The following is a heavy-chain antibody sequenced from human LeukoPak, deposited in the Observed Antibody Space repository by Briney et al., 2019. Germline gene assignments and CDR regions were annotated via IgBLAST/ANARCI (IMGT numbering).Heavy chain of an antibody. D-gene: IGHD2-15*01. CDR2: VRSKTDGGTA. V-gene: IGHV3-15*07. CDR3: AIDPRAAVSPFDY. Sequence: GGSLRLSCAASGFSFTNVWMNWVRQAPGKGLEWVGRVRSKTDGGTADYAAPLKGRFSISRDDSKNTVYLQMSSLKTDDTAVYYCAIDPRAAVSPFDYWGQGALVTVSS. J-gene: IGHJ4*02. CDR1: GFSFTNVW.